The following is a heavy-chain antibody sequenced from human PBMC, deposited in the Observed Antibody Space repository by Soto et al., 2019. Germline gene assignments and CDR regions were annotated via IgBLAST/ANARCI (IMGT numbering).Heavy chain of an antibody. D-gene: IGHD2-2*01. J-gene: IGHJ5*02. CDR1: GGSISSGGYS. CDR3: ARERIDCSSTSCYGRDWFDP. V-gene: IGHV4-30-2*01. CDR2: IYHSGST. Sequence: PSETLSLTCAVSGGSISSGGYSWSWIRQPPGKGLDWIGYIYHSGSTYYNPSLKSRVTISVDRSKNQFSLKLSSVTAADTAVYYCARERIDCSSTSCYGRDWFDPWGQGTLVTVSS.